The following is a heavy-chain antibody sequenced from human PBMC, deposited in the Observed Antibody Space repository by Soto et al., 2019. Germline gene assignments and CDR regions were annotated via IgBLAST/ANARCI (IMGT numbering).Heavy chain of an antibody. CDR3: ARFYSSGWPRGYFDY. V-gene: IGHV1-18*01. J-gene: IGHJ4*02. CDR1: GYTFTSHG. D-gene: IGHD6-19*01. CDR2: ISTFHGSI. Sequence: AASVKVSCKAAGYTFTSHGISWVRQAPGQGLEWMGWISTFHGSINYAQKFQGRVTMTTDTPTSTAYMELRSLRSDDTAVYYCARFYSSGWPRGYFDYWGQGTPVTVSS.